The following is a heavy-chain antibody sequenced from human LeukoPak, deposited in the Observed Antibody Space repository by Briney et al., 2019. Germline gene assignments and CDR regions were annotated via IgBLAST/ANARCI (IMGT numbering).Heavy chain of an antibody. D-gene: IGHD2-2*01. V-gene: IGHV1-18*01. J-gene: IGHJ5*02. CDR1: GYALTSYG. Sequence: ASVKVSCKASGYALTSYGISWVRQAPGQGLEWMGWISAYNGNTNYAQKLQGRVTMTTDTSTSTAYMELRSLRSDDTAVYYCARVGWGDPADMTDGDWFDPWGQGTLVTVSS. CDR2: ISAYNGNT. CDR3: ARVGWGDPADMTDGDWFDP.